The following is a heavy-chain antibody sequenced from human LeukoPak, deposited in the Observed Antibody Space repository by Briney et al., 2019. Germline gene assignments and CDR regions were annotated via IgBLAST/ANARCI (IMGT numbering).Heavy chain of an antibody. J-gene: IGHJ4*02. V-gene: IGHV3-30*18. D-gene: IGHD6-13*01. CDR3: AKDSQPGVTIAAAGY. CDR2: ISYDGSNK. Sequence: PGRSLRLSCAASGFTFSSYGMHWVRQAPGKGLEWGAVISYDGSNKYYADSVKGRFTISRDNSKNTLYLQMNSLRAEDTAVYYCAKDSQPGVTIAAAGYWGQGTLVSVSS. CDR1: GFTFSSYG.